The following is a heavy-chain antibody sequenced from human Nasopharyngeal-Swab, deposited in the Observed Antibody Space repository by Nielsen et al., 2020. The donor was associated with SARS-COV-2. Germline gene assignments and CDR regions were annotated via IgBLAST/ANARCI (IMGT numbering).Heavy chain of an antibody. Sequence: SLKISCAASGFTFDDYAMHWVRQAPGKGLEWVSGISWNSGCIGYADSVKGRFTISRDNAKNSLYLQMNSLRAEDTALYYCAKEAPPYPRGAFDIWGQGTMVTVSS. V-gene: IGHV3-9*01. CDR3: AKEAPPYPRGAFDI. CDR1: GFTFDDYA. J-gene: IGHJ3*02. CDR2: ISWNSGCI.